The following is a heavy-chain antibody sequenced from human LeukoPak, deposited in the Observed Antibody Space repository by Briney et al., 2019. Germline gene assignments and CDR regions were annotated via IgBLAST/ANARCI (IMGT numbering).Heavy chain of an antibody. CDR1: GGSISSYY. CDR3: AGEQWRPPHYYFGLDV. CDR2: IYHIGST. Sequence: SETLSLTCTVSGGSISSYYWTWIRQPPGKGLEWIGYIYHIGSTNYSPSLKSRVTISLDTSKNQFSLRLSSVTAADTAVYYCAGEQWRPPHYYFGLDVWGQGTTVTVSS. J-gene: IGHJ6*02. V-gene: IGHV4-59*01. D-gene: IGHD2-8*01.